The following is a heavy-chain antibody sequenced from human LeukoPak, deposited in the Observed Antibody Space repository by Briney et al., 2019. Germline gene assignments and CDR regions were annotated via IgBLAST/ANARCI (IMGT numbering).Heavy chain of an antibody. Sequence: PSETLSLTCTVSGGSSSSDSANCIRQSPGKGLEWIGYIYNTGSSNHNPSLKNRVTISFDKSKSHLSLNLTSVTAADTAIYYCARHGKRNLVQGAFWYFDLWGRGALVTVSS. CDR1: GGSSSSDS. J-gene: IGHJ2*01. CDR2: IYNTGSS. CDR3: ARHGKRNLVQGAFWYFDL. D-gene: IGHD3-10*01. V-gene: IGHV4-59*08.